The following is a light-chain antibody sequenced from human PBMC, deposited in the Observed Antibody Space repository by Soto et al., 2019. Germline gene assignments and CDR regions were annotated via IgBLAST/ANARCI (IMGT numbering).Light chain of an antibody. CDR2: GAS. J-gene: IGKJ4*01. V-gene: IGKV3-20*01. CDR1: QSVSNNY. CDR3: QQYGRTPLT. Sequence: EIVLTQSPVTLSFSPWEVATLSCRASQSVSNNYLAWYQQKPGQAPRLVISGASTRATGIPDRFSGSGSGADFTLTINRLEPEDFAVYFCQQYGRTPLTFGGGTKVDIK.